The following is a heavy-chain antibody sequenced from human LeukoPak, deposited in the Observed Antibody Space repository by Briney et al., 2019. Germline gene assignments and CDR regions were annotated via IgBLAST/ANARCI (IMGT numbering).Heavy chain of an antibody. Sequence: SVKVSCKASGGTFSSYAISWVRQAPGQGLEWMGGIIPIFGTANYAQKFQGRVRITTDESTSTAYMELSSLRSEDTAVYYCAGVRARVLMVYAISGHFDYWGQGTLVTVSS. V-gene: IGHV1-69*05. CDR1: GGTFSSYA. D-gene: IGHD2-8*01. CDR2: IIPIFGTA. J-gene: IGHJ4*02. CDR3: AGVRARVLMVYAISGHFDY.